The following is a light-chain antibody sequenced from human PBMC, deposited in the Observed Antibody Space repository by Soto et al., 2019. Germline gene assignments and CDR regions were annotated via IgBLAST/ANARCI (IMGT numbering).Light chain of an antibody. Sequence: DIQMTQSPSTLSASVGDRVTIQCRANQSISSWLAWYQQKPGKAPKLLIYDASSVESGVPSRVSGSGSGTEFAITISSLQPDDFATYYGQQYNSYSRTFGQGTKVEI. J-gene: IGKJ1*01. CDR2: DAS. V-gene: IGKV1-5*01. CDR1: QSISSW. CDR3: QQYNSYSRT.